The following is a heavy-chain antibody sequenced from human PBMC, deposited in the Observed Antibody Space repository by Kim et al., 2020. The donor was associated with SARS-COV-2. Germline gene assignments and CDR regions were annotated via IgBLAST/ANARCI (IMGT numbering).Heavy chain of an antibody. V-gene: IGHV4-59*01. J-gene: IGHJ6*02. D-gene: IGHD1-20*01. Sequence: NPSLKSRVTISVDTSKNQFSLKLSSVTAADTAVYYCASISEYYYYYGMDVWGQGTTVTVSS. CDR3: ASISEYYYYYGMDV.